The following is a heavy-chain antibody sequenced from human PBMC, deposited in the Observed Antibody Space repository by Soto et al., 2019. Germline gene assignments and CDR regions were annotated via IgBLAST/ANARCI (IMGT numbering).Heavy chain of an antibody. CDR2: IYFGGST. J-gene: IGHJ4*02. V-gene: IGHV4-39*01. Sequence: QLQLQESGPGLLKPSETLSLSCTVSGGSISSSTYYWGWIRQPPGKGLEWIGSIYFGGSTYHNPSLKRRVPISVDSSKNQFSLRVISVTAADTAVYYCARHSGYNYISNFDYWGQGTLLSVSS. CDR3: ARHSGYNYISNFDY. D-gene: IGHD5-18*01. CDR1: GGSISSSTYY.